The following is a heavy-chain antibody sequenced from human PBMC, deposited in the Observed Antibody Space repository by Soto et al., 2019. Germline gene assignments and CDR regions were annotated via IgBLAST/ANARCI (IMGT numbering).Heavy chain of an antibody. CDR2: INYRGIT. J-gene: IGHJ6*02. CDR3: ARAPMDDYGNYYDGMDV. V-gene: IGHV4-34*01. Sequence: QVQLQQWGAGLLKPSETLSLTCGVSGGSFRGYPWNWIRQSPEKGLEWIGEINYRGITSYNPSLRSRVTISLDTSTNRFSLTLTSVTAADTAIYYCARAPMDDYGNYYDGMDVWGQGTTITVS. CDR1: GGSFRGYP. D-gene: IGHD4-17*01.